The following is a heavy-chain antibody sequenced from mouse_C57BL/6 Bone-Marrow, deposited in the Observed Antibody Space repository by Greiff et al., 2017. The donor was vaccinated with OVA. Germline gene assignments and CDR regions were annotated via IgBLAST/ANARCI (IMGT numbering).Heavy chain of an antibody. Sequence: VQLKESGAELVRPGASVKLSCTASGFNIKDDYMHWVKQRPEQGLEWIGWIDPENGDTEYASKFQGKATITADTSSNTAYLQLSSLTSEDTAVYYCTTLENYFDYWGQGTTLTVSS. V-gene: IGHV14-4*01. J-gene: IGHJ2*01. CDR3: TTLENYFDY. CDR1: GFNIKDDY. CDR2: IDPENGDT.